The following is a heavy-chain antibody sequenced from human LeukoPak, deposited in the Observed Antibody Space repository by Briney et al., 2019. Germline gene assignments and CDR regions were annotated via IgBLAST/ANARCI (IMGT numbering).Heavy chain of an antibody. D-gene: IGHD6-13*01. CDR2: ISWNSGSI. CDR3: AKDTIAAAGLGGPDY. J-gene: IGHJ4*02. V-gene: IGHV3-9*01. CDR1: GFTFDDYA. Sequence: GGSLRLSCAASGFTFDDYAMHWVRHAPGKGLEWVSGISWNSGSIGYADSVKGRFTISRDNAKNSLYLQMNSLRAEDTALYYCAKDTIAAAGLGGPDYWGQGTLVPVPS.